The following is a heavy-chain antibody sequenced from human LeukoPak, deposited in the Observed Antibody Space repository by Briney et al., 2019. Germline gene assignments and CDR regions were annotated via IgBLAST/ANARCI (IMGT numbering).Heavy chain of an antibody. CDR3: ARDPTPRYCSGGSCYTHYGMDV. CDR1: GFTFSSYT. V-gene: IGHV3-21*01. J-gene: IGHJ6*02. D-gene: IGHD2-15*01. CDR2: ISSSSSYI. Sequence: GGSLRLSCAASGFTFSSYTMNWVRQAPGKGLEWVSSISSSSSYIYYADSVKGRLTISRDNANNSLYLQMNSLRAEDTAVYYCARDPTPRYCSGGSCYTHYGMDVWGQGTTVTVSS.